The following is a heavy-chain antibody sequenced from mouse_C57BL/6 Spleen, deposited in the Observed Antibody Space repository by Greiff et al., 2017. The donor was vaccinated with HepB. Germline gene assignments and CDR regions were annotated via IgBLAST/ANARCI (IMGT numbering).Heavy chain of an antibody. Sequence: VQLQQSGAELVKPGASVKLSCKASGYTFTSYWMHWVKQRPGRGLEWIGRIDPNSGGTKYNEKFKSKVTLTVDKPSSTTYMQLSSLTSEESAVYYCARVITYDYDEMTWFAYWGQGTLVTVSA. CDR3: ARVITYDYDEMTWFAY. J-gene: IGHJ3*01. CDR2: IDPNSGGT. CDR1: GYTFTSYW. D-gene: IGHD2-4*01. V-gene: IGHV1-72*01.